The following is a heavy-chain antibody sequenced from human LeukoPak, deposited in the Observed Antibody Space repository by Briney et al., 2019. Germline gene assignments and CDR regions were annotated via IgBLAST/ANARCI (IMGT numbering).Heavy chain of an antibody. Sequence: GGSLRLSCAGSGFIFSGYWMHWVRQAPGKGLVWVSRIKTDSSTTYYADSVKGRFTVSRDNAKNTLYLQMNSLRAEDTAVYYCARDGDYAPTDYWGQGTLVTVSS. CDR2: IKTDSSTT. D-gene: IGHD4-17*01. J-gene: IGHJ4*02. V-gene: IGHV3-74*01. CDR3: ARDGDYAPTDY. CDR1: GFIFSGYW.